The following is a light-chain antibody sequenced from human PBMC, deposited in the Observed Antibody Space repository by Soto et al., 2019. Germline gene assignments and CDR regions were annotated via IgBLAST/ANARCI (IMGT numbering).Light chain of an antibody. Sequence: EVVLTQSPGTLSLSPGERATLSCRASRTVDGNYLAWYHPNPGQAPRLLIHSASTRAPGIPPRFSGSGSGTDFTLTISSLEPEDFAVYYCQPYNNWPPWTFGQGTKGDIK. J-gene: IGKJ1*01. CDR2: SAS. V-gene: IGKV3-20*01. CDR3: QPYNNWPPWT. CDR1: RTVDGNY.